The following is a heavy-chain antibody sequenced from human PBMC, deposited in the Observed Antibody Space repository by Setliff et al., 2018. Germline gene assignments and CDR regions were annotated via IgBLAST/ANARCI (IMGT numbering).Heavy chain of an antibody. J-gene: IGHJ3*02. CDR2: ISSSGGTI. CDR1: GFTVSSNY. V-gene: IGHV3-11*04. D-gene: IGHD3-22*01. CDR3: ASLSRSYYDASGYFSNPFDI. Sequence: GGSLRLSCAASGFTVSSNYMSWVRQAPGRGLEWVSYISSSGGTIYYADSVKGRFTISRDNAKNSLYLQMDSLRAEDTALYYCASLSRSYYDASGYFSNPFDIWGQGTVVTVSS.